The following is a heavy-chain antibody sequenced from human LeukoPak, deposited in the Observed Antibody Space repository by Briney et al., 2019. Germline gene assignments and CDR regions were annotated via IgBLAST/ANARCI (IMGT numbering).Heavy chain of an antibody. D-gene: IGHD5-18*01. CDR2: NWNGGST. Sequence: GGSLRLSCAASGFTFDDYGMSWVRQAPGRELEWVPGNWNGGSTSYADSVKGRFTISRDNAKNSLYLQMNSLRAEDTAVYYCARNTGYSYGYFDYWGQGTLVTVSS. CDR3: ARNTGYSYGYFDY. J-gene: IGHJ4*02. V-gene: IGHV3-20*04. CDR1: GFTFDDYG.